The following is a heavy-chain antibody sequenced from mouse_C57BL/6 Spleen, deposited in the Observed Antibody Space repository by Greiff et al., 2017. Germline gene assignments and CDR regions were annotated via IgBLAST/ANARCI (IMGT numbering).Heavy chain of an antibody. CDR2: IYPRSGNT. V-gene: IGHV1-81*01. D-gene: IGHD1-1*01. J-gene: IGHJ2*01. CDR1: GYTFPSYG. CDR3: ARWGYYGSSLYYFDY. Sequence: VQLQQSGAELARPGAPVKLSCKAPGYTFPSYGISWVKQRTGQGLEWIGEIYPRSGNTYYNEKFKGKATLTADKSSSTAYMELRSLTSEDSAVYFCARWGYYGSSLYYFDYWGQGTTLTVSS.